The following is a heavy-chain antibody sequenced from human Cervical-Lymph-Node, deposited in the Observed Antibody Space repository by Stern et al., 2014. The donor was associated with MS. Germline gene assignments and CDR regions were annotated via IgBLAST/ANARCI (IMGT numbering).Heavy chain of an antibody. CDR1: GFTVSSDY. CDR2: IYSVGST. J-gene: IGHJ4*02. Sequence: EVQLVESGGGLVQPGGSLRLSCAASGFTVSSDYMSWVRQTPEKGLEWVSVIYSVGSTYYADSVKGRFTISRDNSKNTVYLQMNSLRAEDTAVYYCARRGVVLSAPTPGQSAQIHWGQGTLVTVSS. D-gene: IGHD2-2*01. CDR3: ARRGVVLSAPTPGQSAQIH. V-gene: IGHV3-66*04.